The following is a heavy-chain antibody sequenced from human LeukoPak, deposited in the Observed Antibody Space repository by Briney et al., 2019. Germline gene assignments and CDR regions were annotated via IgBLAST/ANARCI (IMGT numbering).Heavy chain of an antibody. CDR2: INPNSGGT. CDR3: ASPPLGYYDSSGPEFDY. J-gene: IGHJ4*02. Sequence: ASVKVSCKASGYTFTGYYMHWVRQAPEQGLEWMGWINPNSGGTNYAQKSQGRVTMTRDTSISTAYMELSRLRSDDTAVYYCASPPLGYYDSSGPEFDYWGQGTLVTVSS. D-gene: IGHD3-22*01. CDR1: GYTFTGYY. V-gene: IGHV1-2*02.